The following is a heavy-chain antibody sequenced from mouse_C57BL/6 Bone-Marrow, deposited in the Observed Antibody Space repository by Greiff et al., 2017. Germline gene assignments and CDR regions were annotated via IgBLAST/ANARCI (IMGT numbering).Heavy chain of an antibody. CDR1: GYTFTSYW. CDR2: IDPSDSYT. D-gene: IGHD2-4*01. V-gene: IGHV1-69*01. J-gene: IGHJ4*01. Sequence: QVQLQQPGAELVMPGASVKLSCKASGYTFTSYWMHWVKQRPGQGLEWIGEIDPSDSYTNYNQKFKGKSTLTVDKSSSTAYMQLSSLTSEDSAVYYCAGGTMRDYYAMDYWGQGTSVTVSS. CDR3: AGGTMRDYYAMDY.